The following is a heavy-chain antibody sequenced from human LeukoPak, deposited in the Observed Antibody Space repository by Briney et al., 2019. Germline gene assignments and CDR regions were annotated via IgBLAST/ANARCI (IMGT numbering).Heavy chain of an antibody. CDR1: GDSIIGYY. J-gene: IGHJ4*02. D-gene: IGHD3-3*01. CDR2: IYYSGST. CDR3: ARARQYYDFWSGDFDY. V-gene: IGHV4-59*01. Sequence: PSETLSLTCTISGDSIIGYYWSWIRQSPGKSLEWIGYIYYSGSTHYNPSLESRVTISQDTSKTQFFLSLRSVTAADTAVYYCARARQYYDFWSGDFDYWGQGTLVTVSS.